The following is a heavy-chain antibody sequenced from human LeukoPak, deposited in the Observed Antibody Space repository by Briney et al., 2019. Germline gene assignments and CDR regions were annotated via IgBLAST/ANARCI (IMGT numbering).Heavy chain of an antibody. CDR3: ARNVGYESDY. D-gene: IGHD1-26*01. J-gene: IGHJ4*02. CDR1: GYTFTSYG. Sequence: ASVKVSCKASGYTFTSYGISWVRQAPGQGLEWMGWINPNSGGTNYAQKFQGRVTMTRDTSISTAYMELSRLRSDDTAVYYCARNVGYESDYWGQGTLVTVSS. V-gene: IGHV1-2*02. CDR2: INPNSGGT.